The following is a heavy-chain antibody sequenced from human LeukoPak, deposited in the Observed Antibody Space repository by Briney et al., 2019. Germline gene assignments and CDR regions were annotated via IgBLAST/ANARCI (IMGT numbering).Heavy chain of an antibody. CDR1: GVSISSYS. Sequence: SETLSLICTVSGVSISSYSWNWIRQPPGKGLEWIGYIYYSGSTNYNPSLKSRVTISVDTSKNQFSLNLNSVTAADTAVYYCARAAGDYLPVDYWGQGTLVTVSS. V-gene: IGHV4-59*01. D-gene: IGHD4-17*01. J-gene: IGHJ4*02. CDR2: IYYSGST. CDR3: ARAAGDYLPVDY.